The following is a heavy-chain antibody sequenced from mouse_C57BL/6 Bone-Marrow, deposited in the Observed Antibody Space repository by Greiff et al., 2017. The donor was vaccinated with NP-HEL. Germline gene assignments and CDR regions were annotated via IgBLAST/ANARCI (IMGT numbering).Heavy chain of an antibody. CDR2: ISYDGST. J-gene: IGHJ2*01. CDR1: GYSITSGYY. Sequence: EVQLQESGPGLVKPSQSLSLPCSVTGYSITSGYYWNWIRQFPGNKLEWMGYISYDGSTSYIPSLKNQISITRDTSKNQFFLKLNSVTTEDTATYYCARDYGSLFDYWGQGTTLTVSS. CDR3: ARDYGSLFDY. V-gene: IGHV3-6*01. D-gene: IGHD2-2*01.